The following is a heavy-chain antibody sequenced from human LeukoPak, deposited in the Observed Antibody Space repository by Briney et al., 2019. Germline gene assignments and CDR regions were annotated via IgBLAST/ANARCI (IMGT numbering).Heavy chain of an antibody. CDR1: GFTFSSYA. CDR2: ISDSDGTI. J-gene: IGHJ3*02. CDR3: ARETMGVGGDALDI. Sequence: GGSLRLSCAASGFTFSSYAMSWVRQAPGKGLEWVSYISDSDGTIYYADSVKGRFTISRDNAKNSLNLQMNSLRAEDTAVYYCARETMGVGGDALDIWGQGTMVTVSS. V-gene: IGHV3-48*03. D-gene: IGHD3-22*01.